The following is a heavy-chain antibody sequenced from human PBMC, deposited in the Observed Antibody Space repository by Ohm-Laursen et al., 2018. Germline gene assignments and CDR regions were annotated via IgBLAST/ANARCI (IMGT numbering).Heavy chain of an antibody. CDR1: GGSISSYY. V-gene: IGHV4-59*08. D-gene: IGHD3-22*01. CDR2: IYYSGST. CDR3: AGEFYFDSSGYYY. Sequence: PSETLSLTCTVSGGSISSYYWSWIRQPPGKGLEWIGNIYYSGSTIYNPSLKSRVTISVDTSRNQFSLKLSPVTAADTAVYYCAGEFYFDSSGYYYWGQGILVIVSS. J-gene: IGHJ4*02.